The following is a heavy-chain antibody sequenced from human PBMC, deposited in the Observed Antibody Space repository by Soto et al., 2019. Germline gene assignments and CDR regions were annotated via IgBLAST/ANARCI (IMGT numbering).Heavy chain of an antibody. CDR3: ARAATEDFDY. CDR2: IYYSGST. J-gene: IGHJ4*02. V-gene: IGHV4-31*03. Sequence: SETLSLTCTVSGGSISSGGYYWSWIRQHPGKGLEWIGYIYYSGSTYYNPSLKSRVTISVDTSKNQFSLKLSSVTAADTAVYYCARAATEDFDYWGQGTLVTVSS. D-gene: IGHD2-15*01. CDR1: GGSISSGGYY.